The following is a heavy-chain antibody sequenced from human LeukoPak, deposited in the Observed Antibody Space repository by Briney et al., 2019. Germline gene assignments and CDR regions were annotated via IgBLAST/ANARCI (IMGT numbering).Heavy chain of an antibody. J-gene: IGHJ4*02. CDR1: GYTFTSYD. CDR2: MYPNSGNT. D-gene: IGHD2-2*01. CDR3: ARGWVPAAMRTGRTKYYFDY. Sequence: ASVKVSCKASGYTFTSYDINWVRQATGQGLEGMGWMYPNSGNTGYAQKLQGRVTMTRNTSISTAYMELSSLRSEDTAVYYCARGWVPAAMRTGRTKYYFDYWGQGTLVTVSS. V-gene: IGHV1-8*01.